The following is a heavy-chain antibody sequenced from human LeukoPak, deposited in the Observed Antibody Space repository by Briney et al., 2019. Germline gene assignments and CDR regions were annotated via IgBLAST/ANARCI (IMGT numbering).Heavy chain of an antibody. D-gene: IGHD3-10*01. CDR3: ARELRFGELAFDI. V-gene: IGHV3-74*01. CDR2: INGDGSST. CDR1: RFTFCSYW. Sequence: PGGSLRLSCAASRFTFCSYWMQWVRQASGKGLVWVSRINGDGSSTTYAGSVKGRFTISRDNAKNTLYLQMNSLRAEDTAVYYCARELRFGELAFDIWGQGTLVTVSS. J-gene: IGHJ3*02.